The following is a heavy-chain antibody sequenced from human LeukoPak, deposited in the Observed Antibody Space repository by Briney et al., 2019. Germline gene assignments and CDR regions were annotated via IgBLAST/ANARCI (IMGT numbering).Heavy chain of an antibody. D-gene: IGHD3-9*01. CDR3: AREPYYDILTGYYKRHYYYGMDA. CDR1: GGSISSGDYY. Sequence: SQTLSLTCTVSGGSISSGDYYWSWIRQPPGKGLEWIGYIYYSGSTYYNPSLKSRVTISVDTSKNQFSLKLSSVTAADTAVYYCAREPYYDILTGYYKRHYYYGMDAWGQGTTVTVSS. V-gene: IGHV4-30-4*01. CDR2: IYYSGST. J-gene: IGHJ6*02.